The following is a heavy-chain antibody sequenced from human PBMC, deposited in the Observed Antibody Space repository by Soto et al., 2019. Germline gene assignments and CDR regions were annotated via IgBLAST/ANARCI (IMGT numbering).Heavy chain of an antibody. V-gene: IGHV3-53*02. D-gene: IGHD4-17*01. CDR2: ISGSGAT. Sequence: EVQLVETGGGLVQPGGSLRLSCAASGFTVSSNYMNWVRQAPGEGLERVSVISGSGATFYADSVKGRFTTSRDNSKNTVYLQMNSLRDEDTAVYYCVGTYDDSRGLDFWGQGALVTVSS. J-gene: IGHJ4*02. CDR1: GFTVSSNY. CDR3: VGTYDDSRGLDF.